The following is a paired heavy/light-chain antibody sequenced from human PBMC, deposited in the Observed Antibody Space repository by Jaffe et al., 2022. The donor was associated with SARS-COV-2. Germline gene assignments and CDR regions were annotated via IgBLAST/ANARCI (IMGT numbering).Heavy chain of an antibody. J-gene: IGHJ3*02. CDR1: GYSINSGYC. V-gene: IGHV4-38-2*02. Sequence: QVQLQESGPGLVKPSETLSLTCTVSGYSINSGYCWGWIRQPPGKGLEWIGSIYRSGSAFYNPSLKSRVTISIDTSKNQFSLKLSSVTAADTAVYYCARDYYDSSGSRRVAGWDAFDIWGQGTMVTVSS. CDR3: ARDYYDSSGSRRVAGWDAFDI. D-gene: IGHD3-22*01. CDR2: IYRSGSA.
Light chain of an antibody. CDR3: SAWDSSLSAWV. J-gene: IGLJ3*02. V-gene: IGLV10-54*01. Sequence: QAGLTQPPSVSEGLRQTATLTCTGNSNNVGDQGAAWLQQHQGHPPKLLSYRNNNRPSGISERLSASRSGNTASLTITGLQPEDEADYYCSAWDSSLSAWVFGGGTKLTVL. CDR1: SNNVGDQG. CDR2: RNN.